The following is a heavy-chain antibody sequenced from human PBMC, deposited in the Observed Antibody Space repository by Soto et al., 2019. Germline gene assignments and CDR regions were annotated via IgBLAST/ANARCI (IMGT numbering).Heavy chain of an antibody. CDR1: GFTFSSYA. CDR3: VKDPTVEMATITSDY. Sequence: GGSLRLSCSASGFTFSSYAMHWVRQAPGKGLEYVSAISSNGGSTYYADSVKGRFTISRDNSKNTLYLQMSSLRAEDTAVYYCVKDPTVEMATITSDYWGQGTLVTVSS. V-gene: IGHV3-64D*06. J-gene: IGHJ4*02. D-gene: IGHD5-12*01. CDR2: ISSNGGST.